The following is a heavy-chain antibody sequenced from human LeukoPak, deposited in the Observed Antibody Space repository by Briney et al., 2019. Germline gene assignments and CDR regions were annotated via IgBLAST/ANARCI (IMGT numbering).Heavy chain of an antibody. Sequence: SETLSLTCTVSGGSISSYYWSWIRQPPGKGLEWIGYIYYSGNTNYNPSLKSRVTISVDTSKNQFSLNLTSVTAADTAVYYCARDGDGFNNWFDPWGQGTLVTVSS. CDR2: IYYSGNT. CDR1: GGSISSYY. J-gene: IGHJ5*02. D-gene: IGHD5-24*01. V-gene: IGHV4-59*01. CDR3: ARDGDGFNNWFDP.